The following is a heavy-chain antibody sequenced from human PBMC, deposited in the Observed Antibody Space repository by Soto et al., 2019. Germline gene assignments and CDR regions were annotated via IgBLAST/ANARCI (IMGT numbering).Heavy chain of an antibody. J-gene: IGHJ4*02. Sequence: SETLSLTCTVSGASISSGDNYWSWIRQPPGKGLEWIGYIYYSGSTSYNPSLKSRVTISVDTSKNQFSLKLTSVTAADTAVYYCARWVHSSPVFDYWGQGALVTVSS. CDR3: ARWVHSSPVFDY. D-gene: IGHD6-13*01. CDR1: GASISSGDNY. V-gene: IGHV4-30-4*01. CDR2: IYYSGST.